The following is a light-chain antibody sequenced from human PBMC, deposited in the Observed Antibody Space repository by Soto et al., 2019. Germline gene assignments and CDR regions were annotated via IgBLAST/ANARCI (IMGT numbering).Light chain of an antibody. CDR3: AAWDDNLNGPL. Sequence: HSALTQPPSLSGTTGQRVTISCSGSNSNIGRYSVNWYQHFPGTAPKILIYSDDERPSGVPDRFSGSKSGTSASLAISGLQSEDEAEYYCAAWDDNLNGPLFGGGTKLTVL. J-gene: IGLJ3*02. V-gene: IGLV1-44*01. CDR2: SDD. CDR1: NSNIGRYS.